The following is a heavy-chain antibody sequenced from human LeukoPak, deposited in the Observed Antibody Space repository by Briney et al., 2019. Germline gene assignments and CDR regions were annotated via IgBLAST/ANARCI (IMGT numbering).Heavy chain of an antibody. D-gene: IGHD3-22*01. CDR1: GGSFSGYY. CDR3: ATGTYYYDSSGYNV. J-gene: IGHJ6*02. CDR2: VNHSGST. V-gene: IGHV4-34*01. Sequence: PSETLSLTCAVYGGSFSGYYWSWIRLPPGKGLEWIGEVNHSGSTNYSPSLKSRVTISVGTSKNQFSLKLSSVTAADTAVYYCATGTYYYDSSGYNVWGQGTTVTVSS.